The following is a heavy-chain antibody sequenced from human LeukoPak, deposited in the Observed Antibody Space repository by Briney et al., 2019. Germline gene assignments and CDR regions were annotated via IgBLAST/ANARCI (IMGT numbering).Heavy chain of an antibody. CDR3: ARGGSITGTTSAFDY. D-gene: IGHD1-7*01. CDR2: ISYDGSNK. Sequence: PGRSLRLSCAASGFTFSSYAMHWVRQAPGKGLEWVAVISYDGSNKYYADSVKGRFPISRDNSKNTLYLQMNSLRAEDTAVYYCARGGSITGTTSAFDYWGQGTLVTVSS. CDR1: GFTFSSYA. V-gene: IGHV3-30-3*01. J-gene: IGHJ4*02.